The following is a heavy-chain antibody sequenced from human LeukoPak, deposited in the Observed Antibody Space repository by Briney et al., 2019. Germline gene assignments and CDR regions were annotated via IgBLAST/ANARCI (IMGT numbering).Heavy chain of an antibody. CDR3: ARGTTPDY. J-gene: IGHJ4*02. CDR1: GFIFSSYN. Sequence: PEWSLRLSCAASGFIFSSYNMNWVRQAPGKGLEWVSSISSSNSYIYYADSVKGRFTISRDNAKNSLYLQMNNLRAEDTAVYYCARGTTPDYWGQGTLVTVSS. V-gene: IGHV3-21*01. D-gene: IGHD1-7*01. CDR2: ISSSNSYI.